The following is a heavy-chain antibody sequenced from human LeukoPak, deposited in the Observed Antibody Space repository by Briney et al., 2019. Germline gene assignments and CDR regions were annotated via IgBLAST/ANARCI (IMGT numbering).Heavy chain of an antibody. CDR2: ISSSSSII. CDR1: GFTFSSYW. D-gene: IGHD6-19*01. J-gene: IGHJ4*02. CDR3: ARWFSTGRGFFDY. V-gene: IGHV3-48*02. Sequence: GGSLRLSCAASGFTFSSYWMSWMRQAPGKGLEWVSYISSSSSIIYYADSVKGRFTISRDNAKNSLYLQMNSLRDEDTAVYYCARWFSTGRGFFDYWGQGILVTVSS.